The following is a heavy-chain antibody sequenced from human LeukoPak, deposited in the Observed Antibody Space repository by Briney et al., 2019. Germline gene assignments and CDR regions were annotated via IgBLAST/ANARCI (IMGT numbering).Heavy chain of an antibody. J-gene: IGHJ4*02. CDR3: AKVRVGTAHFDY. V-gene: IGHV3-30*18. CDR1: GFTFSSYG. CDR2: ISYDGSNN. D-gene: IGHD2-15*01. Sequence: GRSLRLSCAASGFTFSSYGMHWVRQAPGKGLEWVAVISYDGSNNNYADSVKGRFTISRDNSKNTLYLQMNSLRPEDTAVCYCAKVRVGTAHFDYWGQGTLVTVSS.